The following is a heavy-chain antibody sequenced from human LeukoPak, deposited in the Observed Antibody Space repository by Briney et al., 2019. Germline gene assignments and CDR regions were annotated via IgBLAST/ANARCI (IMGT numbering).Heavy chain of an antibody. Sequence: GGSLRLSCAASGFSFNNAWMNWVRQAPGKGLEWVGRIKCKTDGGTIDYAAPVKGRFTISRDDSKNTLYLQMNSLKTEDTAVYYCATLLYCSNTSCTNFDYWGQGTLVTVSS. J-gene: IGHJ4*02. CDR2: IKCKTDGGTI. CDR1: GFSFNNAW. V-gene: IGHV3-15*01. CDR3: ATLLYCSNTSCTNFDY. D-gene: IGHD2-2*01.